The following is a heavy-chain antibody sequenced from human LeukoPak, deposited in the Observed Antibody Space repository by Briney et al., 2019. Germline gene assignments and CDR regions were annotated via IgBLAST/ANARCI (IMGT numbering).Heavy chain of an antibody. CDR3: ARGGISDAFDI. CDR1: GYTLPHVS. V-gene: IGHV1-24*01. J-gene: IGHJ3*02. D-gene: IGHD3-3*02. CDR2: FDPEDGKK. Sequence: ASVKVSCKVSGYTLPHVSIHWVRQAPGKGLEWMGGFDPEDGKKVSAPQFQGRVTMTEDTSTDTAYMELSSLRSEDTAVYYCARGGISDAFDIWGQGTMVTVSS.